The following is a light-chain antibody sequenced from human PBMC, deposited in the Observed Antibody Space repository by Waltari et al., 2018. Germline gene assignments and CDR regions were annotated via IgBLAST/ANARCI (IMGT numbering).Light chain of an antibody. CDR1: SSDVGGYNY. CDR2: DVI. Sequence: QSALTQPRSVSGSPGQSVTISCTGTSSDVGGYNYGAWYQHHPGKAPKLLIFDVIKRPPAVRDRFSGSKSGNTASLTSSGLQAEDEADYYCCSYAGSYTVVFGGGTRLTVL. J-gene: IGLJ2*01. CDR3: CSYAGSYTVV. V-gene: IGLV2-11*01.